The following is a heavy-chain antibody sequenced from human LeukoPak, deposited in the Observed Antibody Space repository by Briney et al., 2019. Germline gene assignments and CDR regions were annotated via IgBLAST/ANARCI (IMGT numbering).Heavy chain of an antibody. CDR3: ATDPVAGTPGTFDP. D-gene: IGHD6-13*01. V-gene: IGHV1-24*01. Sequence: ASVKVSCKVCGYTLTELSMHWVRQAPGKGLEWMGGFDPEDGETIYAQKFQGRVTMTEDTSTDTAYMELSSLRSEDTAVYYCATDPVAGTPGTFDPWGQGTLVTVSS. J-gene: IGHJ5*02. CDR2: FDPEDGET. CDR1: GYTLTELS.